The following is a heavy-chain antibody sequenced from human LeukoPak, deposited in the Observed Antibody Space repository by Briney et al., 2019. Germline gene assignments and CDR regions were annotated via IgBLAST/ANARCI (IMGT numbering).Heavy chain of an antibody. D-gene: IGHD1-26*01. Sequence: ASVKVSCKASGCTFTGYYMHWVRQAPGQGLEWMGWINPNSGGTNYGQKFQGRVTMTRDTSITTAYMELSRLTSDDTALYYCARGEVGATHEVDYWGQGTLVTVSS. CDR3: ARGEVGATHEVDY. CDR2: INPNSGGT. J-gene: IGHJ4*02. CDR1: GCTFTGYY. V-gene: IGHV1-2*02.